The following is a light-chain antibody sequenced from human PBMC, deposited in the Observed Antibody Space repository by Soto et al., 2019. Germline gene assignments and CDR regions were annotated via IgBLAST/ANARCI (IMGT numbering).Light chain of an antibody. CDR1: QSVSSN. CDR2: GAS. J-gene: IGKJ1*01. CDR3: QEYGTSRT. Sequence: EIVMTQSPATLSVSPGERATLSCRASQSVSSNLARYQQKPGQAPSLLIYGASTRATGIPARFSGSGSGTEFTLTIRRLEPEDFAVYYCQEYGTSRTFGQGTKVDIK. V-gene: IGKV3-15*01.